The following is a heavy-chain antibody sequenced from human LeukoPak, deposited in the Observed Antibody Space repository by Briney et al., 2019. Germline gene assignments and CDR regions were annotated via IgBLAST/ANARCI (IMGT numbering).Heavy chain of an antibody. CDR1: GYIFTGYY. D-gene: IGHD6-13*01. V-gene: IGHV1-2*02. Sequence: ASVKVSCKASGYIFTGYYLFWVRQAPGQGLEWMGWINPNGGATRYAQKFQGRVTLTRDTSIRTTYMELSSLTSDDTAVYYCARSAAADFRFDYWGQGTLVTVSS. CDR3: ARSAAADFRFDY. J-gene: IGHJ4*02. CDR2: INPNGGAT.